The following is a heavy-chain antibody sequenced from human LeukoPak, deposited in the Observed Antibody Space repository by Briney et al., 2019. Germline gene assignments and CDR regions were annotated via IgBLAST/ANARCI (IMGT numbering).Heavy chain of an antibody. CDR2: IYYSGST. V-gene: IGHV4-31*03. J-gene: IGHJ2*01. CDR3: ARLRYGDFGWYFDL. Sequence: SETLSLTCTVSGGSISSGGYYWSWIRQHPGKGLEWIGYIYYSGSTNYNPSLKSRVTISLDTSKTQFSLRLSSVTAADTAVYYCARLRYGDFGWYFDLWGRGTLVTVSS. CDR1: GGSISSGGYY. D-gene: IGHD4-17*01.